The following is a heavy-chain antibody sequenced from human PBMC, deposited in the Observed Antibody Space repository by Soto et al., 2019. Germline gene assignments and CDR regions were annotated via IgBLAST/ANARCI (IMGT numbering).Heavy chain of an antibody. CDR3: AKEPSTGPTDF. D-gene: IGHD3-9*01. V-gene: IGHV3-23*01. CDR2: ISYHRFGT. J-gene: IGHJ4*02. CDR1: GFSFRDSA. Sequence: EVHLLESGGHLVQPGGSLRLSCVASGFSFRDSAMFWVRQAPGKGLEWVSTISYHRFGTHYADSVKGRFTISRDNSKDTVWLQRNGLRPEDRAVYYCAKEPSTGPTDFWGQGTLVTVSS.